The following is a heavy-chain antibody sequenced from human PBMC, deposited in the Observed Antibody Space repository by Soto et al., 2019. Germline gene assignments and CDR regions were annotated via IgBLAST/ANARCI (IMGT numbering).Heavy chain of an antibody. Sequence: SESLSITCAFSGGSISIWDFYLIFNRQPPGKGVECIGYIYYSGSTYYITSLKSRVTISVDTSKNLFSLKLSSVTAAETAVFYCASGGVDSRSWFDPWGQGTLVTVSS. J-gene: IGHJ5*02. CDR1: GGSISIWDFY. CDR2: IYYSGST. CDR3: ASGGVDSRSWFDP. V-gene: IGHV4-30-4*01. D-gene: IGHD6-13*01.